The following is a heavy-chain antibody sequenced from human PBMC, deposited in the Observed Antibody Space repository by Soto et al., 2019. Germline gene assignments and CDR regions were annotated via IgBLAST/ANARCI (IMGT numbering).Heavy chain of an antibody. D-gene: IGHD6-19*01. V-gene: IGHV3-64D*06. CDR3: VKDLRIDLIAVAPG. CDR1: GFTFSSYA. CDR2: ISSNGGST. Sequence: GGSLRLSCSASGFTFSSYAMHWVRQAPGKGLEYVSAISSNGGSTYYADSVKGRFTISRDNSENTLYLQMSSLRAEDTAVYYCVKDLRIDLIAVAPGWGQGTLVTVSS. J-gene: IGHJ4*02.